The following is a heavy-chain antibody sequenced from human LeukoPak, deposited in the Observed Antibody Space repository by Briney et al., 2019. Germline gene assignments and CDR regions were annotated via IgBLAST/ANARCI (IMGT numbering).Heavy chain of an antibody. CDR3: AKEGSSYDFWSGSYPFDY. J-gene: IGHJ4*02. CDR1: GFTFSSYG. CDR2: IRYDGSNK. Sequence: GGSLRLSCAASGFTFSSYGMHWVRQAPGKWLEWVAFIRYDGSNKYYADSVKGRFTISRDNSKNTLYLQMNSLRAEDTAVYCCAKEGSSYDFWSGSYPFDYWGQRTLVTVSS. V-gene: IGHV3-30*02. D-gene: IGHD3-3*01.